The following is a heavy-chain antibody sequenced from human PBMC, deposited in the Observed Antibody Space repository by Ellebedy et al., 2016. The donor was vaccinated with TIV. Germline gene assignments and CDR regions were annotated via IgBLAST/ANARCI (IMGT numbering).Heavy chain of an antibody. J-gene: IGHJ3*02. D-gene: IGHD4-17*01. CDR1: GYSFTSFW. Sequence: GESLKISCRGSGYSFTSFWNAWVRQMPGKGLEWMGIIFPADSDTRYSQSFQGQVTISVDKSISTAYLQWSSLKAPDTAMYYCARIPTLTTRGPGSALEIWGQGTKVTVSS. CDR2: IFPADSDT. V-gene: IGHV5-51*01. CDR3: ARIPTLTTRGPGSALEI.